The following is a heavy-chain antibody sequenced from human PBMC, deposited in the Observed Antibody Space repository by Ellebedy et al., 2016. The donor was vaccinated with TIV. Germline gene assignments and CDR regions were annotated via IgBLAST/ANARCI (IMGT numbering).Heavy chain of an antibody. CDR3: ARDGTVLVPAADMDV. CDR1: GYFISDGYY. V-gene: IGHV4-38-2*02. J-gene: IGHJ6*03. CDR2: GYHSGST. Sequence: SETLSLTCTVSGYFISDGYYWGWIRQPPGKGLEWIGSGYHSGSTFYNPSLKSRVSISVDTTKNQFSLRLVSLTAADTAVYYCARDGTVLVPAADMDVWGKGTTVTVSS. D-gene: IGHD2-2*01.